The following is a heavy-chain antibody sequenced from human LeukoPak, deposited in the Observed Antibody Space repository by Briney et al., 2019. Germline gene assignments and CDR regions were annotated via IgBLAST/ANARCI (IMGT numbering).Heavy chain of an antibody. CDR3: AKERSGGWPFDY. D-gene: IGHD6-19*01. CDR1: GFTFSNYA. Sequence: GGSLRLSCAASGFTFSNYAMSWVRQAPGKGLDWVSGISGSRGTTYYADYVKGRLTSSRDNSTNTLYLQMNSLRADDTAVYYCAKERSGGWPFDYWGQGTLVTVSS. V-gene: IGHV3-23*01. J-gene: IGHJ4*02. CDR2: ISGSRGTT.